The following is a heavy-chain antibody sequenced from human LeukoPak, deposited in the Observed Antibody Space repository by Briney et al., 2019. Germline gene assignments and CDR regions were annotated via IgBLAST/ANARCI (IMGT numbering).Heavy chain of an antibody. CDR2: IYTSGST. V-gene: IGHV4-4*07. D-gene: IGHD6-13*01. CDR3: ARDLIAAAGRGAYYYYYYMDV. CDR1: GGSISSYY. J-gene: IGHJ6*03. Sequence: SETLSLTCTVSGGSISSYYWSWIRQPAGKGLEWIGRIYTSGSTNYNPSLKSRVTMSVDTSKNQFSLKLSSVTAADTAVYYCARDLIAAAGRGAYYYYYYMDVWGKGTTVTVSS.